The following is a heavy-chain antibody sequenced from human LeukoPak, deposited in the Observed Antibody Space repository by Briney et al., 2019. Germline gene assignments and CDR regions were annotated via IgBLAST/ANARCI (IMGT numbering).Heavy chain of an antibody. Sequence: ASVKVSCKASGYTFTSYDINWVRQATGQGLEWMGWMNPNSGNTGYAQKFQGRVTMTRNTSISTAYMELSSLRSEDTAVYYCARVPPGRAAALPVRWFDPWGQGTLVTVSS. CDR3: ARVPPGRAAALPVRWFDP. CDR2: MNPNSGNT. V-gene: IGHV1-8*01. CDR1: GYTFTSYD. D-gene: IGHD6-13*01. J-gene: IGHJ5*02.